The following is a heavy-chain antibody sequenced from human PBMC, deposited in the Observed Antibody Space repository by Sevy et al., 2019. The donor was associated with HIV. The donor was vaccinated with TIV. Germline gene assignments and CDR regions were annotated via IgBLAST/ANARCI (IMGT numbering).Heavy chain of an antibody. J-gene: IGHJ4*02. Sequence: GGSLRLSCAASGFTFSSYAMHWVRQAPGKGLEWVAVISYDGSNKYYADSVKGRFTISRDNSKNTLYLKMNSLRDEDTAEYYCARESRIAARPEFFDYWGQGTLVTVSS. CDR1: GFTFSSYA. D-gene: IGHD6-6*01. CDR2: ISYDGSNK. V-gene: IGHV3-30-3*01. CDR3: ARESRIAARPEFFDY.